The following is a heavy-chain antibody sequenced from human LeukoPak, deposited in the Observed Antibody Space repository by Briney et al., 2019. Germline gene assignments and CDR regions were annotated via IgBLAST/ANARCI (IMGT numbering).Heavy chain of an antibody. V-gene: IGHV4-61*02. J-gene: IGHJ5*02. CDR2: IYSSGSI. CDR1: GASISSGSYY. CDR3: ARDQGSSVVAFWFDP. Sequence: SETLSLTCTVSGASISSGSYYWSWIRQPAGKGLEWIGRIYSSGSINYNPSLKSRVTISVDASKNQFSLKLSSVTAADTAVYYCARDQGSSVVAFWFDPWGPGTLVTVSS. D-gene: IGHD6-6*01.